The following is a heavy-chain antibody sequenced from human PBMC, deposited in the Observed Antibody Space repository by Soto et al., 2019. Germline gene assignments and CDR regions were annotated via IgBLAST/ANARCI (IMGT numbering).Heavy chain of an antibody. CDR1: GFTFSNAW. CDR3: TTPDIVVVSRQTASI. CDR2: IKSKTDGGTT. V-gene: IGHV3-15*01. J-gene: IGHJ4*02. D-gene: IGHD2-2*01. Sequence: GGSLRLSCAASGFTFSNAWMSWVRQAPGKGLEWVGRIKSKTDGGTTDYAAPVKGRFTISRDDSKNTLYLQMNSLKTEDTAVYYCTTPDIVVVSRQTASIWGQGTLVTVSS.